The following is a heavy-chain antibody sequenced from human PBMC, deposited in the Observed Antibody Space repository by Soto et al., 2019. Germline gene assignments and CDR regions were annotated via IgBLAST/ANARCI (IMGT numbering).Heavy chain of an antibody. Sequence: QVQLVQSGSEVKKPGSSVKVSCKASGGSFSSNPISWVRQAPGQGLEWMAGIIPIFATVHYAQKLQGRVTITADESTSNAYMELTSLRSEDTAVYFCARGGRGYSSAPRSYFDYWGQGTLVTVSS. CDR3: ARGGRGYSSAPRSYFDY. V-gene: IGHV1-69*01. CDR1: GGSFSSNP. CDR2: IIPIFATV. D-gene: IGHD5-18*01. J-gene: IGHJ4*02.